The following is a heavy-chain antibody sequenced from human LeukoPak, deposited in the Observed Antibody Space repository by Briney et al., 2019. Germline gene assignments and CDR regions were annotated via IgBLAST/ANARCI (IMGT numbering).Heavy chain of an antibody. CDR2: ISGSGGST. CDR1: GFTFRSYA. Sequence: GGSLRLSCAASGFTFRSYAMSWVRQAPGKGLEWVSGISGSGGSTSYADSVQGRFTISRDNSKNTLSLQMNSLRAEDTALHYCAKDILSSGSYYSNFDSWGQGTLVTVSS. D-gene: IGHD1-26*01. V-gene: IGHV3-23*01. J-gene: IGHJ4*02. CDR3: AKDILSSGSYYSNFDS.